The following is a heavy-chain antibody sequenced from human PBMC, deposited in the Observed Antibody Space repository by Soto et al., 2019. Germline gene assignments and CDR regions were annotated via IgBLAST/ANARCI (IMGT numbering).Heavy chain of an antibody. J-gene: IGHJ4*02. Sequence: GASVKVFCKASGYTFTSYGISWVRQAPGQGLDLMGWFSAYNGNTNHAQKLQGRVTMTTDTYTSTAYMELRSLRSDDTAVYYCARTLYCSGGSCYPGGSYFDYCGQGTLVTVSS. CDR3: ARTLYCSGGSCYPGGSYFDY. CDR1: GYTFTSYG. D-gene: IGHD2-15*01. V-gene: IGHV1-18*01. CDR2: FSAYNGNT.